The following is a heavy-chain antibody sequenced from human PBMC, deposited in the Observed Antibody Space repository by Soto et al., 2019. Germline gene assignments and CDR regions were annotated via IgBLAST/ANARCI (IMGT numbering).Heavy chain of an antibody. CDR1: GFSFSNYW. V-gene: IGHV3-7*05. D-gene: IGHD3-16*01. CDR2: IKQDGSEN. J-gene: IGHJ5*02. Sequence: EVQLVESGGGLVQPGGSLRLSCAASGFSFSNYWMSWVRQAPGKGLEWVAKIKQDGSENYYVDSVKGRFTISRDNAKNSLYLQMNSLRAEDTAVYYCARGGRERFDPWGQGTLVTVSS. CDR3: ARGGRERFDP.